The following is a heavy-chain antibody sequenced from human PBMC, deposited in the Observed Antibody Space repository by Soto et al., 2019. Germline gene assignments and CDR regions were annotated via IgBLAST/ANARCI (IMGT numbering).Heavy chain of an antibody. Sequence: WGSLRLSCAASGFTFSSYGMHWVRHAPGKGLEWVAVIWYDGSNKYYADSVKGRFTISRDNSKNTLYLQMNSLRAEDTAVYYCAREGAWGYYYDSSGLPFDYWGQGTLVTVSS. CDR1: GFTFSSYG. CDR2: IWYDGSNK. V-gene: IGHV3-33*01. D-gene: IGHD3-22*01. J-gene: IGHJ4*02. CDR3: AREGAWGYYYDSSGLPFDY.